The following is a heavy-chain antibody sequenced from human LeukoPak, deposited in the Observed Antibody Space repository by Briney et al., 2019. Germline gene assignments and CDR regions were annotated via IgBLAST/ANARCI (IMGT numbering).Heavy chain of an antibody. CDR3: AREVARSWYGTTFDY. V-gene: IGHV3-7*01. Sequence: GGSLRLSCAASGFSFSSFWMSWVLQARGKGLEWVANIKQDGGEKYYADSVKGRFTISRDSAKNSLYLQMNSLRAEDTAVYYCAREVARSWYGTTFDYWGQGTLVTVSS. D-gene: IGHD6-13*01. CDR1: GFSFSSFW. J-gene: IGHJ4*02. CDR2: IKQDGGEK.